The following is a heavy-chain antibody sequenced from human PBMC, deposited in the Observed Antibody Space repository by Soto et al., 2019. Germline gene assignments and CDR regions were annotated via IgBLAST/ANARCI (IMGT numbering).Heavy chain of an antibody. J-gene: IGHJ6*02. CDR2: IFHSGPT. Sequence: VRQAPGQGLEWIGEIFHSGPTHYNXSLKSRVTVSIXMSKNXFXLTLNSVTAADTAIYYCARQSSYCVDVWGQGPAVTVSS. V-gene: IGHV4-4*02. CDR3: ARQSSYCVDV.